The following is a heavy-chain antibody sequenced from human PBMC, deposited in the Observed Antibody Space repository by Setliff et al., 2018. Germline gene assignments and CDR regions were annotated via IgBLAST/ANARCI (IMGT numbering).Heavy chain of an antibody. CDR3: ARDYYDSRGSYAFDI. CDR1: GYTFTSYA. V-gene: IGHV1-3*01. J-gene: IGHJ3*02. D-gene: IGHD3-22*01. CDR2: INAGNGNT. Sequence: ASVKVSCKASGYTFTSYAMHWVRQAPGQRLEWMGWINAGNGNTKYSQKFQGRVTITRDTSASTAYMELSSLRSEDTAMYYCARDYYDSRGSYAFDIWGQGTVVTVSS.